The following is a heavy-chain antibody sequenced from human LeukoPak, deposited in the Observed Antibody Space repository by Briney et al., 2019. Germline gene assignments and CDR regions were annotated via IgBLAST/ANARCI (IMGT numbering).Heavy chain of an antibody. Sequence: GGSLRLSCAASGFTFSSYAMSWVRQAPGKGLEWVSAISGSGGSTYYADSVKGRFTISRDNSKNTLYLQMNSLRAEDTAVYYCAKTQMSTSWQTWTFDYWGQGTLVTVSS. J-gene: IGHJ4*02. V-gene: IGHV3-23*01. D-gene: IGHD2-2*01. CDR1: GFTFSSYA. CDR2: ISGSGGST. CDR3: AKTQMSTSWQTWTFDY.